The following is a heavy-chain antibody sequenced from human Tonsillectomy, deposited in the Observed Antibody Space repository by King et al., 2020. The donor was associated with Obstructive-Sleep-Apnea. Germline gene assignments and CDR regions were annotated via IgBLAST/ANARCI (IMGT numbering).Heavy chain of an antibody. CDR1: GFTFSSYA. Sequence: VQLVESGGGLVQPGGSLRLSCSASGFTFSSYAMHWVRQSPGKGLEYVSAISSNGGSTYYADSVNGRFTISRDNSKNTLYLQMSSLRAEDTAVYYCVKGRAYCSGGSCYFDYWGQGTLVTVSS. V-gene: IGHV3-64D*09. CDR2: ISSNGGST. D-gene: IGHD2-15*01. J-gene: IGHJ4*02. CDR3: VKGRAYCSGGSCYFDY.